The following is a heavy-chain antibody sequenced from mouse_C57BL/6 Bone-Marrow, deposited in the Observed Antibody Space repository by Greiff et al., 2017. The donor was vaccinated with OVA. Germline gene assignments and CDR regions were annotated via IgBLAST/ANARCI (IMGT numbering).Heavy chain of an antibody. CDR2: ISSGGSYT. CDR3: ARHEGTTVVEGAWFAY. V-gene: IGHV5-6*01. Sequence: EVKLMESGGDLVKPGGSLKLSCAASGFTFSSYGMSWVRQTPDKRLEWVATISSGGSYTYYPDSVKGRFTISRDNAKNTLYLQMSSLKSEDTAMYYCARHEGTTVVEGAWFAYWGQGTLVTVSA. CDR1: GFTFSSYG. J-gene: IGHJ3*01. D-gene: IGHD1-1*01.